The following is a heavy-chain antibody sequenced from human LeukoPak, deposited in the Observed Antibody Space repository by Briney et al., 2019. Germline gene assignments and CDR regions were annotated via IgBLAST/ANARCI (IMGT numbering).Heavy chain of an antibody. J-gene: IGHJ4*02. D-gene: IGHD2-2*01. CDR1: GGTFSNYA. CDR3: ARDRVGYCSSTSCYHFDY. V-gene: IGHV1-69*06. CDR2: IIPIFGTA. Sequence: GASVNVSFKASGGTFSNYAISWVRQAPGQGLEWMGGIIPIFGTANYPQKFQGRVTITADKSTSTAYMELSSLRSEDTAVYYCARDRVGYCSSTSCYHFDYWGQGTLVTVSS.